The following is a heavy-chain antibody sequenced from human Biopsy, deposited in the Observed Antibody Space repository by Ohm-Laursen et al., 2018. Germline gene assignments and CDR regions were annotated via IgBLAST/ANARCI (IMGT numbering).Heavy chain of an antibody. CDR1: GGSISSGGSY. J-gene: IGHJ5*02. D-gene: IGHD3-22*01. Sequence: SQTLSLTCIVSGGSISSGGSYWSWIRQRPGKGLEWIGYIFNSANTYYNPSLKNLITISGDTSKNQFSLKLNSVTVADTAVYYCARGDYFDSNGYFWFDPWGQGTLATVSS. CDR3: ARGDYFDSNGYFWFDP. CDR2: IFNSANT. V-gene: IGHV4-31*01.